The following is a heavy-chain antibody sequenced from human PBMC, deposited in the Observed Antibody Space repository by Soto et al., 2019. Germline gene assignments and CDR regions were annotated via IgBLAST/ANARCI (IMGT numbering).Heavy chain of an antibody. CDR1: GYTFTSYG. Sequence: ASVKVSCKASGYTFTSYGSSWVRQAPGQGLEWMGWISAYNGNTNYAQKLQGRVTMTTDTSTSTAYMELRSLRSDDTAVYYCARVEYYDILTGYRNRYYYYYYGMDVWGQGTTVTVSS. J-gene: IGHJ6*02. CDR3: ARVEYYDILTGYRNRYYYYYYGMDV. V-gene: IGHV1-18*01. CDR2: ISAYNGNT. D-gene: IGHD3-9*01.